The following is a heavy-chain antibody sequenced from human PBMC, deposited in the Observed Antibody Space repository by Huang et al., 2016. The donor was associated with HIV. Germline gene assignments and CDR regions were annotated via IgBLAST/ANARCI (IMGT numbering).Heavy chain of an antibody. V-gene: IGHV1-3*04. Sequence: QVQLVQSGAEVRKPGASVRVSCKASGYTFSSYAIHWVGQAPGQNLEWMGRISIGDGRKEYVWQHQGRATITTYTSANTVYLDWSGLRSEDTAVYYSARQRSPDSSSHLYWGQGTLVTVSS. CDR2: ISIGDGRK. CDR1: GYTFSSYA. D-gene: IGHD6-13*01. CDR3: ARQRSPDSSSHLY. J-gene: IGHJ4*02.